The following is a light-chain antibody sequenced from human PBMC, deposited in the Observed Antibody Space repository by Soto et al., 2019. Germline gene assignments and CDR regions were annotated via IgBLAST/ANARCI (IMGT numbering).Light chain of an antibody. Sequence: EIVMTQSPATLSVSPGERATLSCRASQSIRSDLAWYQQKPGQAPSLLIYGASTRATGIPARFSGSGSGTEFTLTISGLQSEDFAIYYCQQYTNWPPLTFGGGTKVEIK. CDR3: QQYTNWPPLT. CDR1: QSIRSD. CDR2: GAS. J-gene: IGKJ4*01. V-gene: IGKV3-15*01.